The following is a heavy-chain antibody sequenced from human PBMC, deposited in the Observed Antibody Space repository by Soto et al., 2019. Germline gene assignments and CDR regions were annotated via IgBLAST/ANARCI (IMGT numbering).Heavy chain of an antibody. CDR2: IIPIFGTA. Sequence: QVQLVQSGAEVKKPGSSVKVSCKASGGTFSSYAISWVRQAPGQGLEWMGGIIPIFGTANYAQKFQGRVTITADESTSTAYMELSSLRSEDTAVYYSARVEVVTAIPDHYYYYYGMDVWGQGTTVTVSS. J-gene: IGHJ6*02. CDR3: ARVEVVTAIPDHYYYYYGMDV. CDR1: GGTFSSYA. V-gene: IGHV1-69*01. D-gene: IGHD2-21*02.